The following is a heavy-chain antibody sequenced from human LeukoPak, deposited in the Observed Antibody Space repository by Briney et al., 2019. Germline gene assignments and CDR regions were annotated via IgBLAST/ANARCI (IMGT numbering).Heavy chain of an antibody. CDR1: GGSISSSSYY. CDR3: GRQLRTGYFEY. Sequence: SETLSLTCTVSGGSISSSSYYWGWIRQPPGKGLEWIGSIYYSGSTYYNPSLKSRVTISVDTSKNQFSLRLSSVTAAATAVYYCGRQLRTGYFEYWGQGTLVSVSS. V-gene: IGHV4-39*01. CDR2: IYYSGST. D-gene: IGHD1-1*01. J-gene: IGHJ4*02.